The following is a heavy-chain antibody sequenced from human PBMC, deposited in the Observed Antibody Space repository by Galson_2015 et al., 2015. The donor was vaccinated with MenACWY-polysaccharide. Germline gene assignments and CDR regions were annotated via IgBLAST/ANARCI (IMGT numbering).Heavy chain of an antibody. J-gene: IGHJ4*02. D-gene: IGHD5-24*01. V-gene: IGHV3-7*01. CDR1: GLTFSSSW. CDR2: IKPDGSEK. CDR3: ANWRWLPH. Sequence: LRLSCAASGLTFSSSWLNWVRQAPGKGLEWVASIKPDGSEKYYVDSVKGRFSISRDNAKNSLYLQMNSLRAEDTAVYYCANWRWLPHWGQGTLVTVSS.